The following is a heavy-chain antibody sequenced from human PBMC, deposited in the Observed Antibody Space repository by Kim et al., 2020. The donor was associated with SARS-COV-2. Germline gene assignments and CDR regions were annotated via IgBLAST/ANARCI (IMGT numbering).Heavy chain of an antibody. Sequence: GRFTISRDNAKNTLYLQMNSLRAEDTAVYYCARDAPCSGGSCYASRYFQHWGQGTLVTVSS. V-gene: IGHV3-74*01. CDR3: ARDAPCSGGSCYASRYFQH. D-gene: IGHD2-15*01. J-gene: IGHJ1*01.